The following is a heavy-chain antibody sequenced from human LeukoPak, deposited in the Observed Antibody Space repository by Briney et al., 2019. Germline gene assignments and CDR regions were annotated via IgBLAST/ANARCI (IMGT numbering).Heavy chain of an antibody. CDR2: ISVYNGNT. Sequence: ASVKVSCKASGYTFTSYGISWVRQAPGQGLEWMGWISVYNGNTNYAQKLQGRVTMTTDTSTSTAYMELRSLRSDDTAVYYCARAAEDYHVSSGYSGDDYWGQGTLVTVSS. V-gene: IGHV1-18*01. CDR3: ARAAEDYHVSSGYSGDDY. D-gene: IGHD3-22*01. J-gene: IGHJ4*02. CDR1: GYTFTSYG.